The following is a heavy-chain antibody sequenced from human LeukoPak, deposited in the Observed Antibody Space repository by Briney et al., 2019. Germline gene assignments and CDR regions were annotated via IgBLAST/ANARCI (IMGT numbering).Heavy chain of an antibody. J-gene: IGHJ4*02. Sequence: GGSLRLSCAASGFTFSSYWMSWVRQAPGKGLEWVANIKQDGSEKYYVDSVKGRFTISRDNAKTSLYLQMNSLRAEDTDVYYCARSDIVATIADYWGQGTLVTVSS. V-gene: IGHV3-7*03. CDR1: GFTFSSYW. CDR2: IKQDGSEK. CDR3: ARSDIVATIADY. D-gene: IGHD5-12*01.